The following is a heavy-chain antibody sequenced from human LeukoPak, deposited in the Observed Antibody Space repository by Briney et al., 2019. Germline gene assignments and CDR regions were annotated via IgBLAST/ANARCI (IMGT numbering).Heavy chain of an antibody. D-gene: IGHD5-12*01. J-gene: IGHJ4*02. CDR2: INHSGST. CDR1: GGSISSSSYY. Sequence: SETLSLTCTVSGGSISSSSYYWSWIRQPPGKGLEWTGEINHSGSTNYNPSLKSRVTISVDTSKNQFSLKLSSVTAADTAVYYCARVTPDVDIVATSPYFDYWGQGTLVTVSS. V-gene: IGHV4-39*07. CDR3: ARVTPDVDIVATSPYFDY.